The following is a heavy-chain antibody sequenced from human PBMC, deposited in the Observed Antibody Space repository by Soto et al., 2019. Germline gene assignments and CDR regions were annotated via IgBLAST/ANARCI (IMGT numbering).Heavy chain of an antibody. CDR1: GGSISSGGYY. Sequence: QVQLQESGPGLVKPSQTLSLTCTVSGGSISSGGYYWSWIRQHPGKGLEWIGYIYYSGSTYYNPSRKSAGTISVDTSKNQFHLKLSSVTAADTAVYYCARGGRRSPGMDVWGQGTTVTVSS. J-gene: IGHJ6*02. CDR3: ARGGRRSPGMDV. CDR2: IYYSGST. V-gene: IGHV4-31*01.